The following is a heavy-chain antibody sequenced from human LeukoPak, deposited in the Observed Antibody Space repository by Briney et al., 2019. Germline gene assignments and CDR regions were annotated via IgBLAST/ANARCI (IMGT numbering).Heavy chain of an antibody. Sequence: SETLSLTCAVYGGSFSGYYWSWIRQPPGKGLEWIGEINHSGSTNYNPSLKSRVTISVDTSKNQFSLKLSSVTAADTAVYYCARGPPQYYYGSGSYHNVDWFDPWGQGTLVTVSS. D-gene: IGHD3-10*01. V-gene: IGHV4-34*01. CDR3: ARGPPQYYYGSGSYHNVDWFDP. CDR2: INHSGST. CDR1: GGSFSGYY. J-gene: IGHJ5*02.